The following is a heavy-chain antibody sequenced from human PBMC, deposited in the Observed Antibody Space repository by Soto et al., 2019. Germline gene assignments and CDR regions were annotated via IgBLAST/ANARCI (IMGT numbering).Heavy chain of an antibody. D-gene: IGHD2-21*01. V-gene: IGHV4-34*01. CDR3: ARQEVRCYSHYYYYGMDV. J-gene: IGHJ6*02. Sequence: SETLSLTCAVYGGSFSGYYWSWIRQPPGKGLEWIGEINHSGSTNYNPSLKSRVTISVDTSKNQFSLKLSSVTAADTAVYYCARQEVRCYSHYYYYGMDVWGHGTTVTVSS. CDR1: GGSFSGYY. CDR2: INHSGST.